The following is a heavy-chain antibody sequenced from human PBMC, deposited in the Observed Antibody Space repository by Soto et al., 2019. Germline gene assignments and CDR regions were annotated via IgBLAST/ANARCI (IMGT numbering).Heavy chain of an antibody. J-gene: IGHJ5*02. CDR2: ISGSGDNT. D-gene: IGHD2-8*01. CDR3: AKESGVQNNYFDP. Sequence: LRLSCAASGFTFSNYAMSWVRQTPGKGLQWVSAISGSGDNTYYADSMRGRFTISRDNSKNTLYLQMNSLRAEDTAMYCCAKESGVQNNYFDPWGQGTLVTVSS. V-gene: IGHV3-23*01. CDR1: GFTFSNYA.